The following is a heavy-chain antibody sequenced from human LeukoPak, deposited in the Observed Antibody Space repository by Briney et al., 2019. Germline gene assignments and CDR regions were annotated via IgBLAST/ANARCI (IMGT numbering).Heavy chain of an antibody. D-gene: IGHD2-2*01. CDR2: ISSSSYI. V-gene: IGHV3-21*01. J-gene: IGHJ4*02. Sequence: GGSLRLSCAASGFTFSSYSMNWVRQAPGKGLEWVSSISSSSYIYYADSVKGRFTISRDNAKNSLYLQMNSLRAEDTAVYYCARGPAVYTFDYWGQGTLVTVSS. CDR1: GFTFSSYS. CDR3: ARGPAVYTFDY.